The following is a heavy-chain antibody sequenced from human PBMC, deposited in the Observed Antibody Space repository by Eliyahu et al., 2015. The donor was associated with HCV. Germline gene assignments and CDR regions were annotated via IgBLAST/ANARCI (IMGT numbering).Heavy chain of an antibody. V-gene: IGHV3-33*01. CDR3: ARESVEYSRFPYPDWFDP. CDR2: IRDDGSDQ. CDR1: GFTFSSXG. J-gene: IGHJ5*02. Sequence: QVQLVESGGGVVQPGRSLRLSCAASGFTFSSXGXHWVRQAPGKGLGWVAFIRDDGSDQYYADSVKGRFTIFRDDSKSTLYLQMNSLRAEDTAVYFCARESVEYSRFPYPDWFDPWGQGTLVTVSS. D-gene: IGHD6-6*01.